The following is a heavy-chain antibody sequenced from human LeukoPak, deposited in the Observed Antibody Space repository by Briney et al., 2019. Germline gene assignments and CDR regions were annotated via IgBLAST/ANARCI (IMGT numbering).Heavy chain of an antibody. CDR2: IYSGGST. J-gene: IGHJ3*02. V-gene: IGHV3-53*01. Sequence: GGSLRLSCAASGFTVSSNYMSWVRQAPGKGLEWVSVIYSGGSTYHADSVKGRFTISRDNSKNTLYLQMNSLRAEDTAVYYRASNLLSSRIVVATAGAFDIWGQGTMVTVSS. CDR1: GFTVSSNY. D-gene: IGHD3-22*01. CDR3: ASNLLSSRIVVATAGAFDI.